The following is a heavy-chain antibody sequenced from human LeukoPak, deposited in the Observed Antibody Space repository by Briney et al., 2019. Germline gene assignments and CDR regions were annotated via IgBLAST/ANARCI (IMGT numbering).Heavy chain of an antibody. J-gene: IGHJ4*02. V-gene: IGHV3-7*01. D-gene: IGHD1-26*01. CDR2: MKQDGSDK. CDR3: ARSGNKNGYYASALYDY. CDR1: GSTFSSHW. Sequence: GGSLRLSCAASGSTFSSHWMSWVRQAPGKGLEWVANMKQDGSDKYYVDSVKGRFTISRDNAKDSLYLEMNSLRAEDTAVYYCARSGNKNGYYASALYDYWGQGTLVTVSS.